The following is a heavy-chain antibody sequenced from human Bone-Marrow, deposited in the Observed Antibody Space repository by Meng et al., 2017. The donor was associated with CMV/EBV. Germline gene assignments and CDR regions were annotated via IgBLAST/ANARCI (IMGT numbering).Heavy chain of an antibody. CDR1: GVSFRGYY. D-gene: IGHD6-19*01. CDR3: ARAQAVAGRFCVY. J-gene: IGHJ4*02. Sequence: QVPLPQWGSGLLQPSETLPLPCAVYGVSFRGYYWSWIRQPPGKGLEWIVEINHSGSTNYNPSLKSRVTISVDTSKNQFSLKLSSVTAADTAVYYCARAQAVAGRFCVYWGQGTLVTVSS. V-gene: IGHV4-34*01. CDR2: INHSGST.